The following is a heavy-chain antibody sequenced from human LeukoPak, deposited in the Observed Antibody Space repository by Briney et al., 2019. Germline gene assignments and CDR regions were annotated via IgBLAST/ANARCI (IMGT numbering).Heavy chain of an antibody. V-gene: IGHV3-7*01. CDR1: GFTFSTYW. Sequence: PGGSLRLSCAASGFTFSTYWINWFRKAPGRGLEWVAKINQDGSEKYYVDSVKGRFTISRDNAKKALYLQINRLRVEDTAVYYCATNAVAGSYWGQGTLVTVSS. J-gene: IGHJ4*02. CDR3: ATNAVAGSY. CDR2: INQDGSEK. D-gene: IGHD6-19*01.